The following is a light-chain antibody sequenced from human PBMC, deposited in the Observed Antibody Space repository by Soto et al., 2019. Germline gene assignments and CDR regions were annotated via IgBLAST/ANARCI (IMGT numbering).Light chain of an antibody. J-gene: IGLJ1*01. CDR1: SSDVGGYKY. Sequence: QSALTQPASVSGSPGQSLTISCTGTSSDVGGYKYVSWYQQHPGTAPKLMIHEVSNRPSGVSNRFSGSKSGNTASLTISGLQDEDEADYYCSSYTSSTTLYVFGTGTKLTVL. CDR2: EVS. CDR3: SSYTSSTTLYV. V-gene: IGLV2-14*01.